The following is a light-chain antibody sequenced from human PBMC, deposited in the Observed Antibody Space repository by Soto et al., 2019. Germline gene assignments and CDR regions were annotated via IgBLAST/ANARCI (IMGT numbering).Light chain of an antibody. CDR1: QSISSY. CDR2: AAS. Sequence: DVRMTQSPSSLSASVGDRVTITYRASQSISSYLNWYQQKPGKAPKLLIYAASSLQSGVPSRFSGSGSGTDFTLTISSLQPEDFATYYCQQSYSTPWTFGQGTKVEIK. J-gene: IGKJ1*01. CDR3: QQSYSTPWT. V-gene: IGKV1-39*01.